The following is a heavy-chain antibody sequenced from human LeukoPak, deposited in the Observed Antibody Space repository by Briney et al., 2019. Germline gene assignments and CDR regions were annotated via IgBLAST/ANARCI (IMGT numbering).Heavy chain of an antibody. CDR3: AKVGLDYCGGDCYPPYYFDY. D-gene: IGHD2-21*01. J-gene: IGHJ4*02. CDR1: GFTFSSYA. CDR2: ISGSGGST. V-gene: IGHV3-23*01. Sequence: GGSPRLSCAASGFTFSSYAMSWVRQAPWKGLEWVSAISGSGGSTYYADSVKGRFTISRDNSKNTLYLQMNSLRAEDTAVYYCAKVGLDYCGGDCYPPYYFDYWGQGTLVTVSS.